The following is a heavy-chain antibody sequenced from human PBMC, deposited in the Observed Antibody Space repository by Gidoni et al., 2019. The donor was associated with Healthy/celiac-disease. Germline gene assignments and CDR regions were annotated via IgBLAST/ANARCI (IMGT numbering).Heavy chain of an antibody. CDR2: ISYDGSNK. J-gene: IGHJ4*02. D-gene: IGHD4-17*01. Sequence: QVQLVESGGGVVQPGRSLRLSCAASGFTFSSYGMHWVRQAPGKGLEWVAVISYDGSNKYYADSVKGRFTISRDNSKNTLYLQMNSLRAEDTAVYYCAKDLGYGDYSGYWGQGTLVTVSS. CDR3: AKDLGYGDYSGY. CDR1: GFTFSSYG. V-gene: IGHV3-30*18.